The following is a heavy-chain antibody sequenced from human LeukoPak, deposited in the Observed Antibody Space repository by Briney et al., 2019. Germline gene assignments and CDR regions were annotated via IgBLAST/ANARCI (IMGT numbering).Heavy chain of an antibody. CDR1: GGSFSGYY. Sequence: SETLSLTCAVYGGSFSGYYWSWIRQPPGKGLEWIGEINHSGSTNYNPSLKSRVTISLDTSKNQFSLKLSSVTAADTAVYYCTRSLGVVIHGGMDVWGQGTTVTVSS. V-gene: IGHV4-34*01. J-gene: IGHJ6*02. D-gene: IGHD3-3*01. CDR3: TRSLGVVIHGGMDV. CDR2: INHSGST.